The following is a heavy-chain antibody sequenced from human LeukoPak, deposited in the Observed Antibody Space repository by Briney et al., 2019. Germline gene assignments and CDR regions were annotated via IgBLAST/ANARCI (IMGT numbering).Heavy chain of an antibody. CDR1: GGTFSSYT. CDR3: ATLSQSAHQFPFDP. D-gene: IGHD2-2*01. V-gene: IGHV1-69*02. J-gene: IGHJ5*02. CDR2: IIPILGIA. Sequence: SVKVSCKAFGGTFSSYTISWVRQAPGQGLEWMGRIIPILGIANYAQKFQGRVTITADKSTSTAYMELSSLRSEDTAVYYCATLSQSAHQFPFDPWAREPWSPSPQ.